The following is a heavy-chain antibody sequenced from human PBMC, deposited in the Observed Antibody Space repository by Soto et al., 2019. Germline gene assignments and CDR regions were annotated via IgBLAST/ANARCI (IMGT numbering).Heavy chain of an antibody. CDR3: ARDRVVPAATEGMDV. V-gene: IGHV1-18*01. CDR2: ISAYNGNT. Sequence: ASVKVSCKASGYTFTSYGISWVRQAPGQGLEWMGWISAYNGNTNYAQKLQGRVTMTTDTSTSTAYMELRSLRSDDTAVYYCARDRVVPAATEGMDVWGKGTTVTVSS. J-gene: IGHJ6*03. CDR1: GYTFTSYG. D-gene: IGHD2-2*01.